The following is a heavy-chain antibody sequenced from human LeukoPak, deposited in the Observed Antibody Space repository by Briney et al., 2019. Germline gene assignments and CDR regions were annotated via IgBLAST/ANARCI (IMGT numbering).Heavy chain of an antibody. CDR3: AYHSSGWYESFDY. D-gene: IGHD6-19*01. V-gene: IGHV3-7*01. Sequence: GGSLRLSCAASGFTFSSYWMSWVRQAAGKGLEWVANIKQDGSEKYYVDSVKGRFTISRDNAKNSLYLQMNSLRAEDTAVYYCAYHSSGWYESFDYWGQGTLVTVSS. CDR2: IKQDGSEK. J-gene: IGHJ4*02. CDR1: GFTFSSYW.